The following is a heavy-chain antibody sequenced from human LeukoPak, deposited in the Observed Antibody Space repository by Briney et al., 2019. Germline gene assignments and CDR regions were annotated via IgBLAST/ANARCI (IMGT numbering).Heavy chain of an antibody. Sequence: TVKVSCKASGYTFTSYVITWVRQAPGQGLEWMGWISAYNGNTNYAQKLQGRVTMTTDTSTSTAYMELRSLRSDDTAVYYCARAHEGIGYCSGGSCGSNWFDPWGQGTLVTVSS. J-gene: IGHJ5*02. V-gene: IGHV1-18*01. CDR3: ARAHEGIGYCSGGSCGSNWFDP. CDR2: ISAYNGNT. CDR1: GYTFTSYV. D-gene: IGHD2-15*01.